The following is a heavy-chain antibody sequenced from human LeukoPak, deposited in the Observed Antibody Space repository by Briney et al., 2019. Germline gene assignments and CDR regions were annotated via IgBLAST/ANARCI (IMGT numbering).Heavy chain of an antibody. D-gene: IGHD4-17*01. CDR3: ARDYGDYLSLYYFDY. CDR2: INSDGSST. J-gene: IGHJ4*02. Sequence: PGGSLRLSCAASGLTFSSYWMHWVRQAPGKGLVWVSRINSDGSSTSYADSVKGRFTISRDNAKNTLYLQMNSLRAEDTAVYYCARDYGDYLSLYYFDYWGQGTLVTVSS. V-gene: IGHV3-74*01. CDR1: GLTFSSYW.